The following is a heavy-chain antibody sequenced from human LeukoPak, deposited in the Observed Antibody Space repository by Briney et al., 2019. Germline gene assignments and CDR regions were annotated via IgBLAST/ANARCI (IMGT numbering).Heavy chain of an antibody. CDR2: IWYDGSNK. CDR3: AKEGYSSSWWGGAFDI. Sequence: GGSLRLSCAASGFTFSSYGMHWVRQAPGQGLEWVAVIWYDGSNKYYADSVKGRFTISRDNSKNTLYLQMNSLRAEDTAVYYCAKEGYSSSWWGGAFDIWGQGTMVTVSS. D-gene: IGHD6-13*01. V-gene: IGHV3-33*06. J-gene: IGHJ3*02. CDR1: GFTFSSYG.